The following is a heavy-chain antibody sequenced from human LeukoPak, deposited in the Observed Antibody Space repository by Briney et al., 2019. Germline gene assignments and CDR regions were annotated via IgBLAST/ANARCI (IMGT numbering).Heavy chain of an antibody. D-gene: IGHD6-19*01. CDR2: ISWNSGSI. J-gene: IGHJ4*02. Sequence: GGSLRLSCAASGFTFDDYAMHWVRQAPGKGLEWVSGISWNSGSIGYADSVKGRFTISRDNAKNSLYLQMNSLRAEDTALYYCAKDTGAVAEDTNFDYWGQGTLVTVSS. CDR1: GFTFDDYA. CDR3: AKDTGAVAEDTNFDY. V-gene: IGHV3-9*01.